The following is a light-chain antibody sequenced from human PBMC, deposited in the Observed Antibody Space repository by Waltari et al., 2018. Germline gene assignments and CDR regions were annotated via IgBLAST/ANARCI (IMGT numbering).Light chain of an antibody. CDR1: QSINSY. CDR3: QQTYTTPFT. CDR2: GAS. V-gene: IGKV1-39*01. Sequence: DIQMTQSPSSLSASVGDRVSITCRASQSINSYLNWYQQKPGKAPKRLIYGASSLQSGVPSRFTGSGSGTDFTLTISSLQPEDFATYYCQQTYTTPFTFGPGTKVDIK. J-gene: IGKJ3*01.